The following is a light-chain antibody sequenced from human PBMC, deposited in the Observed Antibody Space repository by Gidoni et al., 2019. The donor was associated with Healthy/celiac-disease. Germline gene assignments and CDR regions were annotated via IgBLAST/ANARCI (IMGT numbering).Light chain of an antibody. CDR3: QVWDSSTYVV. CDR1: NIGSKN. Sequence: SYELTQPLSVSVALGQTARITCGGNNIGSKNVHWYHQQPGQAPVLVIYRDNNRPSGIPERFSGSNSGNTATLTISRAQAGDEADYYCQVWDSSTYVVFGGGTKLTVL. J-gene: IGLJ2*01. V-gene: IGLV3-9*01. CDR2: RDN.